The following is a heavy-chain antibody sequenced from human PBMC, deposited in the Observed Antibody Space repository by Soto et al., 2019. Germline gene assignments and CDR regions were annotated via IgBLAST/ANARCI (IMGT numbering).Heavy chain of an antibody. J-gene: IGHJ6*02. Sequence: PSETLSLTCTVSGGSISSSTYYWGWIRQPPGKGLEWIGSIYYSGSTYYNPSLKSRVTISVDTSKNQFSLKLSSVTAADTAVYYCAVRRVGATTWYYYYYGMDVWGQGTTVTVSS. CDR1: GGSISSSTYY. D-gene: IGHD1-26*01. CDR2: IYYSGST. V-gene: IGHV4-39*01. CDR3: AVRRVGATTWYYYYYGMDV.